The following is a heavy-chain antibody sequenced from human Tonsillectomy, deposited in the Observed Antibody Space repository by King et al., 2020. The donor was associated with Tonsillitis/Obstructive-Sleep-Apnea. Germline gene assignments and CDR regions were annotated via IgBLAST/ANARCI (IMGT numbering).Heavy chain of an antibody. J-gene: IGHJ4*02. Sequence: VQLVESGAEVKKPGASVKVSCKASGYTFTGYYMHWVRQAPGQGLEWMGWINPNSGGTNYAQKFQGWVTMPRDPSNSTAYMELSRRRSDDTAVYYCARDHSYGSGSYSFDYWGQGTLVTVSS. CDR3: ARDHSYGSGSYSFDY. CDR1: GYTFTGYY. V-gene: IGHV1-2*04. CDR2: INPNSGGT. D-gene: IGHD3-10*01.